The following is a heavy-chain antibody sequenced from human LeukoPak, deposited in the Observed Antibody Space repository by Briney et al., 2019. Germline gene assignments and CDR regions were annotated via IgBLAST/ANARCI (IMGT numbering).Heavy chain of an antibody. CDR3: ARRYSNSYFDY. J-gene: IGHJ4*02. CDR1: GYSISSGYY. V-gene: IGHV4-38-2*01. CDR2: VYQSGIT. D-gene: IGHD4-11*01. Sequence: SETLSLTCAVSGYSISSGYYWGWIRQPPGKGLVLIGNVYQSGITYYNASLKSRVTISVDTSKNQFSLKLNSVTAADTAVYYCARRYSNSYFDYWGQGTLVTVSS.